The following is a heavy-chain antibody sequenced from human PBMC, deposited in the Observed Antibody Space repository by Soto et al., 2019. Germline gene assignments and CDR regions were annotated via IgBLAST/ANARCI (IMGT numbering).Heavy chain of an antibody. V-gene: IGHV4-34*01. D-gene: IGHD3-3*01. CDR1: GGSFSGYY. J-gene: IGHJ6*02. CDR2: VHHSGTT. CDR3: ERQRGFFAWSFHVAGPGGIDV. Sequence: QVQLQQWRAGLLKPSETLSLTCAVNGGSFSGYYWNWIRQSAGKGLEWIGRVHHSGTTNYNPSLKSGLTILLYTSKNHFSLRLSSVTGADTAMYYCERQRGFFAWSFHVAGPGGIDVWGQGAAVTVSS.